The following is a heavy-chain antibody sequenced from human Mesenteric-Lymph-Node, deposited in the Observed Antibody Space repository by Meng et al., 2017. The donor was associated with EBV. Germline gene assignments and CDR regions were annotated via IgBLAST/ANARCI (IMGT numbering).Heavy chain of an antibody. Sequence: GYAGSEGRKPGASVTVSCKASGYSFSSYGISWVRQAPGQGLEWMGWISAYNGNINYAQKFQGRVTMTTDTSTSTAYMELRSLRSDDTAVYYCATDTGRVINNLFDPWGQGTLVTVSS. CDR3: ATDTGRVINNLFDP. V-gene: IGHV1-18*01. D-gene: IGHD3-22*01. J-gene: IGHJ5*02. CDR1: GYSFSSYG. CDR2: ISAYNGNI.